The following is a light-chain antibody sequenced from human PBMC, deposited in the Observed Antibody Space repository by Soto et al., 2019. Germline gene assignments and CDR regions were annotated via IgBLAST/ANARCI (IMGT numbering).Light chain of an antibody. CDR3: LQDYSYPLT. J-gene: IGKJ4*01. Sequence: AIQMTQSPSSLSASVGDRIIITCRASQGIRNDLGWYQQKPGKAPKLLIYAISSLESAVPSRFSGSGSGTEFTLTISSLQPEDIATYYCLQDYSYPLTLGGGAKVEI. CDR1: QGIRND. CDR2: AIS. V-gene: IGKV1-6*01.